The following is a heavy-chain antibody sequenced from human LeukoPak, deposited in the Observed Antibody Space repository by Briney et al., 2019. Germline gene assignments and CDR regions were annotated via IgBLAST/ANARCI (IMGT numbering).Heavy chain of an antibody. J-gene: IGHJ3*02. CDR1: GFTFSSYS. CDR2: ISSSSSYI. D-gene: IGHD2-8*01. Sequence: GGSLRLSCAASGFTFSSYSMNWVRRAPGKGLEWVSSISSSSSYIYYADSVKGRFTISRDNAKNSLYLQMNSLRAEDTAVYYCARDQYVTSDAFDIWGQGTMVTVSS. CDR3: ARDQYVTSDAFDI. V-gene: IGHV3-21*01.